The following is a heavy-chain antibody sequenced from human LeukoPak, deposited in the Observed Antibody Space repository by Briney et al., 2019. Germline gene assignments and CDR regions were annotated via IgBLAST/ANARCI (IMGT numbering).Heavy chain of an antibody. CDR1: GGSISSYY. CDR2: IYYSGST. CDR3: ARKTYYYDSSGYTHAFDI. Sequence: SETLSLPCTFSGGSISSYYWSWTRQPPGKGVEGIGYIYYSGSTNYNPSLKRRVTISVDTSKNQFSLKLSSVTAADTAVYYCARKTYYYDSSGYTHAFDIWGQGTMVTVSS. J-gene: IGHJ3*02. V-gene: IGHV4-59*01. D-gene: IGHD3-22*01.